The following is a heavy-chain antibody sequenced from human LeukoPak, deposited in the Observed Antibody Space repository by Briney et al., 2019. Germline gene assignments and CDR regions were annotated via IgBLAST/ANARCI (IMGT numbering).Heavy chain of an antibody. CDR1: GFIFSSYT. CDR3: ARDAYSSSSFDY. V-gene: IGHV3-21*01. CDR2: ITSSSNYI. J-gene: IGHJ4*02. D-gene: IGHD6-19*01. Sequence: GGSLRLSCAASGFIFSSYTMNWVRQAPGKGLEWVASITSSSNYIYYADSVKGRFTISRDNAKNSLFLQMDSLRSEGTAVYYCARDAYSSSSFDYWGQGTLVTVSS.